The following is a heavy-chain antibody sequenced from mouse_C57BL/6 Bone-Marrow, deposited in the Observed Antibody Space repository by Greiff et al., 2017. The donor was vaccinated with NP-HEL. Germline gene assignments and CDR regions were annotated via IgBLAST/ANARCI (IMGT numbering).Heavy chain of an antibody. CDR1: GFNIKDDY. D-gene: IGHD2-12*01. J-gene: IGHJ2*01. V-gene: IGHV14-4*01. CDR3: TTELRRTGD. Sequence: EVKLVESGAELVRPGASVKLSCTASGFNIKDDYMHWVKQRPEQGLEWIGWIDPENGDTEYASKFQGKATITADTSSNTAYLQLSSLTSEDTAVYYCTTELRRTGDWGQGTTLTVSS. CDR2: IDPENGDT.